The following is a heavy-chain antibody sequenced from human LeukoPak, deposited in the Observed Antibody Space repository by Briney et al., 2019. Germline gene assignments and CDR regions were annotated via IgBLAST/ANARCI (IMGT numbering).Heavy chain of an antibody. CDR3: ARNYDILTGPGGENQPEAFDI. V-gene: IGHV1-18*01. CDR1: GYTFTSYG. D-gene: IGHD3-9*01. Sequence: GASVKVSCKASGYTFTSYGISWVRQAPGQGLEWMGWISAYNGNTNYAQKLQGRVTMTTDTSTSTAYMELRSLRSDDTAVYYCARNYDILTGPGGENQPEAFDIWGQGTMVTVSS. J-gene: IGHJ3*02. CDR2: ISAYNGNT.